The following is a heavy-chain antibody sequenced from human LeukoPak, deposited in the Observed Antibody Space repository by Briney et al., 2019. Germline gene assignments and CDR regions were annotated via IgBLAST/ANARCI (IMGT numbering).Heavy chain of an antibody. CDR1: GFTFSSYG. CDR3: ARLTSYNHDYSGRYGLDV. CDR2: IGRSPSYI. V-gene: IGHV3-21*01. Sequence: GSLRLSCAASGFTFSSYGMDWVRQAPGKGLEWVSSIGRSPSYIYYADSVKGRFTISRDNAKDSLDLQMNSLRAEDTAVYYCARLTSYNHDYSGRYGLDVWGQGTTVTVSS. D-gene: IGHD5-12*01. J-gene: IGHJ6*02.